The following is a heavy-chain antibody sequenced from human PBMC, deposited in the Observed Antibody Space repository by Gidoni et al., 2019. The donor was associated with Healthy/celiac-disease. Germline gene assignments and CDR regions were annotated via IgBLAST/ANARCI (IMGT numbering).Heavy chain of an antibody. J-gene: IGHJ4*02. CDR2: ISGSGGST. Sequence: EVQLLESGGGLVQPGGSLRLSCAASGFTFSSYAMSWVRQVPGKGLEWVSAISGSGGSTYYADSVKGRFTISRDNSKNTLYLQMNSLRAEDTAVYYCAPDGSYYDSSGYYSRGWGQGTLVTVSS. CDR3: APDGSYYDSSGYYSRG. CDR1: GFTFSSYA. V-gene: IGHV3-23*01. D-gene: IGHD3-22*01.